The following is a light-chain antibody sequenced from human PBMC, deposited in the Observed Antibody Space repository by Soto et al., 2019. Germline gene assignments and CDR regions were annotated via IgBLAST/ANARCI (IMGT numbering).Light chain of an antibody. Sequence: DIHITQSPSSMSASVGDRITITYRASQDISTWVDWYQLKPGKAHKLLIYAASNLQSGVPSRFGGTGYGTDFTLTISGLQSEDCATYYCQEASSFPFTFGQGTRLEVK. CDR2: AAS. CDR1: QDISTW. J-gene: IGKJ5*01. V-gene: IGKV1-12*01. CDR3: QEASSFPFT.